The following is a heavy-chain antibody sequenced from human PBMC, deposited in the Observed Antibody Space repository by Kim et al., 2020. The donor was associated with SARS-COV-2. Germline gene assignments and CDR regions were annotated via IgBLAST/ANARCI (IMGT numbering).Heavy chain of an antibody. CDR1: GGSISSSSYY. V-gene: IGHV4-39*01. Sequence: SETLSLTCTVSGGSISSSSYYWGWIRQPPGKGLEWIGSIYYSGSTYYNPSLKSRATISVDTSKNQFSLKLSSVTAADTAVYYCARGPHSSGWDFDYWGQGTLVTVSS. J-gene: IGHJ4*02. CDR3: ARGPHSSGWDFDY. CDR2: IYYSGST. D-gene: IGHD6-19*01.